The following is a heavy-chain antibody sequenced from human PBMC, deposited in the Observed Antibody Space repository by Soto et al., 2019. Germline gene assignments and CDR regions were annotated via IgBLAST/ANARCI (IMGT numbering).Heavy chain of an antibody. CDR3: ARDVITAGAAFDI. V-gene: IGHV4-4*02. Sequence: SETLSLTCAVSGVSISSSNWWSWVRQPPGKGLEWIGEIYHSGSTHYNPSLKSRVTISVDKSKNQFSLKLSSVTAADTAVYYCARDVITAGAAFDIWGQGTMVTVSS. CDR2: IYHSGST. CDR1: GVSISSSNW. J-gene: IGHJ3*02. D-gene: IGHD3-22*01.